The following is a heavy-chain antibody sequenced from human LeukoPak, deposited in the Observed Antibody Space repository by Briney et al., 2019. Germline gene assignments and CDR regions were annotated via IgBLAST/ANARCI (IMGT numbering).Heavy chain of an antibody. Sequence: PSETLSLTCTVSGGSISSYYWSWIRQPPGKGLEWIGYIYYSGSTNYNPSLKSRVTISVDTSKNQFSLKLSSVTAAETAVYYCARSSYGDYDPYWYFDLWGRGTLVTVSS. CDR1: GGSISSYY. V-gene: IGHV4-59*01. CDR2: IYYSGST. D-gene: IGHD4-17*01. J-gene: IGHJ2*01. CDR3: ARSSYGDYDPYWYFDL.